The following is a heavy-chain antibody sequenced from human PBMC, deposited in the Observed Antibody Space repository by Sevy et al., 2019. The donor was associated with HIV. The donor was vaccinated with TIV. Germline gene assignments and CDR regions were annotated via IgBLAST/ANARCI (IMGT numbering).Heavy chain of an antibody. CDR1: GFTFSDYY. D-gene: IGHD2-15*01. CDR3: ASSPPGGSLDY. Sequence: GGCLRLSCAASGFTFSDYYMSWIRQAPGKGLEWVSYISSSGSTIYYADSVKGRFTISRDNAKNSLYLQMNSLRAEDTAVYYCASSPPGGSLDYWGQGTLVTVSS. V-gene: IGHV3-11*01. J-gene: IGHJ4*02. CDR2: ISSSGSTI.